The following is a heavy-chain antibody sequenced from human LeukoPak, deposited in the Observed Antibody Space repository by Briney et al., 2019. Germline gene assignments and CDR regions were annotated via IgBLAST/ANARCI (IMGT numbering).Heavy chain of an antibody. Sequence: PGGSLRLSFAASGFTVSSNYMSWVRQAPGKGLEWVSVIYSGGSTYYADSVKGRFTISRDNSKNTLYLQMNSLRAEDTAVYYCAREIITVTTLLPYYYYYMDVWGKGTTVTVSS. CDR1: GFTVSSNY. V-gene: IGHV3-53*01. CDR3: AREIITVTTLLPYYYYYMDV. CDR2: IYSGGST. D-gene: IGHD4-17*01. J-gene: IGHJ6*03.